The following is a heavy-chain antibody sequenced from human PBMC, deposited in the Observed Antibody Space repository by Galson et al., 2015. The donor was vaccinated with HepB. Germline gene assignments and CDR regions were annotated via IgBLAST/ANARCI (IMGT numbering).Heavy chain of an antibody. D-gene: IGHD2-2*01. CDR2: IYYSGST. CDR3: ARAGGAMGFYYYYGMDV. J-gene: IGHJ6*02. Sequence: LSLTCAVSGGSISSGGYSWSWIRQPPGKGLEWIGYIYYSGSTYYNPSLKSRVTISVDTSKNQFSLKLSSVTAADTAVYYCARAGGAMGFYYYYGMDVWGQGTTVTVSS. V-gene: IGHV4-30-4*07. CDR1: GGSISSGGYS.